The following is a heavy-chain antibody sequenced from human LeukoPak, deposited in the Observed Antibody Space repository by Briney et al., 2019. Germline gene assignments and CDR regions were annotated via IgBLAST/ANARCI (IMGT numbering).Heavy chain of an antibody. J-gene: IGHJ4*02. CDR2: INHSGST. V-gene: IGHV4-34*01. Sequence: SETLSLTCAVYGGSFSGYYWSWIRQPPGKGLEWIGEINHSGSTNYNPSLKSRVTISVDTSKNQFSLKLSSVTAADTAVYYCARGVDWNYDYWGQGTLVTVS. CDR1: GGSFSGYY. D-gene: IGHD1-7*01. CDR3: ARGVDWNYDY.